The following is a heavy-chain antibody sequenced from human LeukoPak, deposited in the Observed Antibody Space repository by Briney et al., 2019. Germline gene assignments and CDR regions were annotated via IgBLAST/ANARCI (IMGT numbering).Heavy chain of an antibody. CDR1: GGSFSGYY. CDR3: ASGKMATTTIDY. D-gene: IGHD5-24*01. CDR2: INHSGST. V-gene: IGHV4-34*01. Sequence: SETLSLTCAVYGGSFSGYYWSWIRQPPGKGLEWIGEINHSGSTNYNPSLKSRVTISVDTSKNQFSLKLSSVTAADTAVYYCASGKMATTTIDYWGQGTLVTVSS. J-gene: IGHJ4*02.